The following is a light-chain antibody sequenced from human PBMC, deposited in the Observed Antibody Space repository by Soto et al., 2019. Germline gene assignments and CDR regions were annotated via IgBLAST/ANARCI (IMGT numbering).Light chain of an antibody. CDR1: QSVSIN. Sequence: VMTQSPATLSVSPGESATLSCRASQSVSINLAWFQQKPGQAPRLLIYGASTRATGIPARFSGSGSGTEFTPTISSLEPEDFAVYYCQQSSNWPPITCGQGTRLEI. J-gene: IGKJ5*01. V-gene: IGKV3-15*01. CDR3: QQSSNWPPIT. CDR2: GAS.